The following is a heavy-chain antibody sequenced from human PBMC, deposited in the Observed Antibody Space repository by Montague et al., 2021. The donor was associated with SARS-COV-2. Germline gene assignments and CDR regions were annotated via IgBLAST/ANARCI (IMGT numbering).Heavy chain of an antibody. Sequence: SETLSLPCTVSGGSISSYYWSWIRQPPGKGLEWIGYIYYSGSTNYNPSLKSRVTISVDTSKNQFSLKLSSVTAADTAVYYCARYGSGKYHADYSGSYHLDYWGQGTLVTVSS. CDR2: IYYSGST. CDR1: GGSISSYY. D-gene: IGHD1-26*01. J-gene: IGHJ4*02. V-gene: IGHV4-59*01. CDR3: ARYGSGKYHADYSGSYHLDY.